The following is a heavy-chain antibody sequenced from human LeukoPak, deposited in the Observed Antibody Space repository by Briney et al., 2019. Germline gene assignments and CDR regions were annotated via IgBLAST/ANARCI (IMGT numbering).Heavy chain of an antibody. CDR2: INSDGSST. CDR1: GFTFSSYW. Sequence: GGSLRLSCAASGFTFSSYWMHWVRQAPGKGLVWVSRINSDGSSTSYADSVKGRFTISRDNSKNTLYLQMNSLRAEDTAVYYCAHPTEYSSSWYGNWFDPWVQGTLVTVSS. CDR3: AHPTEYSSSWYGNWFDP. J-gene: IGHJ5*02. D-gene: IGHD6-13*01. V-gene: IGHV3-74*01.